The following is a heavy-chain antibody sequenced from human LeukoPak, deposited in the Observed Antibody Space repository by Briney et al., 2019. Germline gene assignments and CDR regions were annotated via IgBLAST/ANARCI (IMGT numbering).Heavy chain of an antibody. J-gene: IGHJ4*02. D-gene: IGHD3-16*02. CDR1: GGSISSYY. CDR2: IYYSGST. V-gene: IGHV4-59*12. CDR3: ARREGVDHVWGSYRNRFDY. Sequence: SETLSLTCTVSGGSISSYYWSWIRQPPGKGLEWIGYIYYSGSTNYNPSLKSRVTISVDTSKNQFSLKLSSVTAADTAVYYCARREGVDHVWGSYRNRFDYWGQGTLVTVSS.